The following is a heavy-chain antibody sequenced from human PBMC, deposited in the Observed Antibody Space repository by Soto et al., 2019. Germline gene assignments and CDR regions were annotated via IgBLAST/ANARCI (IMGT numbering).Heavy chain of an antibody. V-gene: IGHV4-34*01. CDR1: GGSFSGYY. CDR3: AVNTAYNPNWFDP. J-gene: IGHJ5*02. CDR2: INHSGST. Sequence: SETLSLTCAVYGGSFSGYYWSWIRQPPGKGLEWIGEINHSGSTNYNPSLKSRVTISVDTSKNQFSLKLSSVTAADTAVYYCAVNTAYNPNWFDPWGQGTLVTVSS. D-gene: IGHD1-20*01.